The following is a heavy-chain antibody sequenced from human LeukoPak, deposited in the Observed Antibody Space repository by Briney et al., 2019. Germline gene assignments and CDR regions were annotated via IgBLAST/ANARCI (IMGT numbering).Heavy chain of an antibody. CDR1: GFTFNSYG. J-gene: IGHJ4*02. D-gene: IGHD1-1*01. Sequence: GGSLRLSCAASGFTFNSYGISWVRQTPGKGLEWVSIISSRSDDIHYADSVKGRFTISRDNAKNSLYLQMNSLRAEDTAVYYCARGETSDTRHLDYWGQGTLVTVSS. CDR2: ISSRSDDI. V-gene: IGHV3-21*06. CDR3: ARGETSDTRHLDY.